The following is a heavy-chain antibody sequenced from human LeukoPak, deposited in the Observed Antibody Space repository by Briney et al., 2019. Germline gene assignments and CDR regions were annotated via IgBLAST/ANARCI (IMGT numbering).Heavy chain of an antibody. CDR3: ARSAARILYFQH. D-gene: IGHD6-6*01. CDR1: GFTFNRFY. V-gene: IGHV3-48*01. J-gene: IGHJ1*01. CDR2: ISSSSSTI. Sequence: PGGSLRLSCSASGFTFNRFYLHWVRQAPGKGLEWVSYISSSSSTIYYTDSVKGRFTISRDNAKNSLYLQMNSLRAEDTAVYYCARSAARILYFQHWGQGTLVTVSS.